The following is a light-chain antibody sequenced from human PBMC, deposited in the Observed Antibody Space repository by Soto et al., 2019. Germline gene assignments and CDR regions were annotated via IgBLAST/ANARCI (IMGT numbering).Light chain of an antibody. Sequence: EIVLTQSPATLSLSPGERATLSCRASQSVSNYLFWFQQKPGQAPRLLIYGASNRATGIPVRFSGSGSGTDFTLTISGLEPEDFAVYYCQHYAASPWEFGPGTKVDIK. J-gene: IGKJ1*01. CDR2: GAS. V-gene: IGKV3-11*01. CDR1: QSVSNY. CDR3: QHYAASPWE.